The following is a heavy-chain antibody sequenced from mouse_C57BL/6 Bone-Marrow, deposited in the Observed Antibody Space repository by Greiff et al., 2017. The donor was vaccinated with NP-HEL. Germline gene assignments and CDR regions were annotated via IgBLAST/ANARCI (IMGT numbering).Heavy chain of an antibody. J-gene: IGHJ3*01. CDR3: ARHVDYDWFAY. V-gene: IGHV5-6*02. Sequence: EVKLVESGGDLVKPGGSLKLSCAASGFTFSSYGMSWVRQTPDKRLEWVATISSGGSYTYYPDSVKGRFTISRDNAKNTLYLQMSSLKSEDTAMYYWARHVDYDWFAYWGQGTLVTVSA. CDR1: GFTFSSYG. CDR2: ISSGGSYT. D-gene: IGHD2-4*01.